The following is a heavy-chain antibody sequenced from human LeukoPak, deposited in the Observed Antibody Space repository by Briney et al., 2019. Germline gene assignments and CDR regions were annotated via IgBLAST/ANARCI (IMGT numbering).Heavy chain of an antibody. CDR2: MSGSGDTT. D-gene: IGHD6-6*01. V-gene: IGHV3-23*01. CDR1: GFDFNDFA. CDR3: AKDEYSSSSWEYYYYMDV. Sequence: PGGSLRLSCAASGFDFNDFAMTWVRQAPGKGLEWVSSMSGSGDTTEYAASVKGRFTISRDNAKKTLYLEMNSLRVEDTAVYYCAKDEYSSSSWEYYYYMDVWGKGTTVTVSS. J-gene: IGHJ6*03.